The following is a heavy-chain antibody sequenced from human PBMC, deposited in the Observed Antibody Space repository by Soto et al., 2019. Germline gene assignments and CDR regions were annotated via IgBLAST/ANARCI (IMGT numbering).Heavy chain of an antibody. Sequence: QITLKESGPTLVKPTQTLTLTCTFSGFSLSTNGVGVGWIRQPPGKALEWLALIYWDDDKRYSPSLKSRLTITKDTSKRQVVLTITTMDPVDTATYYCPHTVSRYLLYHWGQGTLVTVSS. CDR2: IYWDDDK. CDR1: GFSLSTNGVG. D-gene: IGHD1-1*01. CDR3: PHTVSRYLLYH. V-gene: IGHV2-5*02. J-gene: IGHJ5*02.